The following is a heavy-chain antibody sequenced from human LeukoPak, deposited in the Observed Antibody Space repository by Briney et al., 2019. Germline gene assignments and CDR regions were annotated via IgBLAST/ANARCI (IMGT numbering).Heavy chain of an antibody. CDR2: IIPIFGTA. CDR1: VGTFSSYA. J-gene: IGHJ5*02. CDR3: ARLIHGTNWFDP. D-gene: IGHD2-8*01. V-gene: IGHV1-69*13. Sequence: SVKVSCEASVGTFSSYAISWVRQAPGQGLEWMGGIIPIFGTANYAQKFQGRVTITADESTSTAYMELSSLRSEDTAVYYCARLIHGTNWFDPWGQGTLVTVSS.